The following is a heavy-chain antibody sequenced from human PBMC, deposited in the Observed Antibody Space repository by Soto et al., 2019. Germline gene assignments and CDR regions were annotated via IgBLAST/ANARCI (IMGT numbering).Heavy chain of an antibody. CDR1: GFTFSSYA. D-gene: IGHD3-9*01. Sequence: PGGSLRLSCAASGFTFSSYAMHWVRQAPGKGLEWVAVISYDGSNKYYADSVKGRFTISRDNSKNTLYLQMNSPRAEDTAVYYCARTLSGYPCDYYYGMDVRGQRTTVTGSS. V-gene: IGHV3-30-3*01. CDR2: ISYDGSNK. J-gene: IGHJ6*02. CDR3: ARTLSGYPCDYYYGMDV.